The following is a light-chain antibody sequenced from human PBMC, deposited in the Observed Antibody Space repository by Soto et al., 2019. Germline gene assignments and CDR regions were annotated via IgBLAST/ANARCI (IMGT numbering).Light chain of an antibody. CDR1: SSDVGGYNY. CDR3: ISYTSSSTSVV. J-gene: IGLJ2*01. V-gene: IGLV2-14*01. Sequence: QSALTQPASVSGSPGQSITISCTGTSSDVGGYNYVSWYQQHPGKAPKLMIYDVSNRPSGVSNRFSGSKSGNTASLTISGLQAEDEADYYCISYTSSSTSVVFGVGTQLTVL. CDR2: DVS.